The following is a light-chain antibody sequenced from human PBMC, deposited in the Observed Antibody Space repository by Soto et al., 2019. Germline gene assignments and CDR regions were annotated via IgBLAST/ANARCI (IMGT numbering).Light chain of an antibody. CDR2: EVS. Sequence: QSALTQPASVSGSPGQSITISCTGTSSDVGGYNYVSWYQQHPGKAPKLMIYEVSNRPSGVSIRFSGSKSGNTASLTISGLQAEDEADYYCSSYTSSSTHYVFGTGTKVTVL. CDR1: SSDVGGYNY. J-gene: IGLJ1*01. V-gene: IGLV2-14*01. CDR3: SSYTSSSTHYV.